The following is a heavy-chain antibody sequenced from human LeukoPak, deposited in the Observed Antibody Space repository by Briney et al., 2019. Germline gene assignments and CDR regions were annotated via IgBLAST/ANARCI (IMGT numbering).Heavy chain of an antibody. J-gene: IGHJ4*02. D-gene: IGHD3-22*01. CDR2: IYYSGST. Sequence: SQTLSLTCTVSGGSISSGGYYWSWIRQHPGKGLECIGHIYYSGSTYYSPSLKSRVTISVDMSKNQFSLKLSSVTAADTAVYYCARAGYYYDSSGYSAVLGYWGQGTLVTVSS. V-gene: IGHV4-31*03. CDR3: ARAGYYYDSSGYSAVLGY. CDR1: GGSISSGGYY.